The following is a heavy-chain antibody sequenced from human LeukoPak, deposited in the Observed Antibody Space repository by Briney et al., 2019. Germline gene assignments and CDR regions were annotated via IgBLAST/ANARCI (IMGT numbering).Heavy chain of an antibody. J-gene: IGHJ5*02. CDR1: SYSISSGYY. CDR2: IYHSGTT. CDR3: ARVPHGETIFGVVLYWFDP. D-gene: IGHD3-3*01. Sequence: SETLSLTCTVSSYSISSGYYWGWIRQPPGKGLEWIGCIYHSGTTYYNPSLKSRLTISVDTSKSQFSLKLNSVTTADTAVYYCARVPHGETIFGVVLYWFDPWGQGTLVTVFS. V-gene: IGHV4-38-2*02.